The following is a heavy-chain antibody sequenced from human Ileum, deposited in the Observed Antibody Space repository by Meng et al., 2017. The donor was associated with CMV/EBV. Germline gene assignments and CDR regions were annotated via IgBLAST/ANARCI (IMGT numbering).Heavy chain of an antibody. CDR1: GFPPRNCGVG. Sequence: TLEGAGPSPGKPPPALHVAWPFSGFPPRNCGVGVGWIRQPPGKALEWLALIYWDDDKRYSPSLKSRLTITKDTSKNQVVLTMTNMDPVDTATYYCAHSKFEEWSFDYWGQGTLVTVSS. V-gene: IGHV2-5*02. J-gene: IGHJ4*02. CDR3: AHSKFEEWSFDY. CDR2: IYWDDDK. D-gene: IGHD3-3*01.